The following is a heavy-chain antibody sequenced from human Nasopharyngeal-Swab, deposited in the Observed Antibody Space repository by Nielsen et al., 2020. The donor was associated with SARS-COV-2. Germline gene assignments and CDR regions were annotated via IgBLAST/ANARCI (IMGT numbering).Heavy chain of an antibody. J-gene: IGHJ4*02. CDR3: ARDNGADFDY. D-gene: IGHD3-10*01. Sequence: GESLKISCAASGFTFSSYGMHWVRQAPGKGLEWVAVIWYDGSNKYYPDSVKGRFTISRDNSKNTLYLQMNSLRAEDTAVYYCARDNGADFDYWGQGTLVTVSS. V-gene: IGHV3-33*01. CDR2: IWYDGSNK. CDR1: GFTFSSYG.